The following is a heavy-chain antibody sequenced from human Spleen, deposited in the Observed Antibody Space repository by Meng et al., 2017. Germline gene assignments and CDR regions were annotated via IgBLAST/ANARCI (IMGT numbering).Heavy chain of an antibody. Sequence: GESLKISCVASGFTFSSYEMNWVRQAPGKGLEWVSRINSDGSSTGYADSVKGRFTISRDNAKNTLYLQMNSLRAEDTAVYYCTRDRDYTIDSWGQGTLVTVSS. J-gene: IGHJ4*02. V-gene: IGHV3-74*01. CDR2: INSDGSST. CDR1: GFTFSSYE. D-gene: IGHD2-2*02. CDR3: TRDRDYTIDS.